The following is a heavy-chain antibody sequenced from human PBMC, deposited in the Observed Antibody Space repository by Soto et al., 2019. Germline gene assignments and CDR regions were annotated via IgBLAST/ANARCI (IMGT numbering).Heavy chain of an antibody. CDR2: IDPFDSYT. D-gene: IGHD5-12*01. J-gene: IGHJ4*02. Sequence: PGESLKISCQGSGYTFPNYYIAWVRQMPGKGLEWMGRIDPFDSYTKYGPSFQGHVTITVDKSTSTAFLQWSSLRASDSGMYYCARRGSGYYNPFDFWGQGTLVTVSS. CDR1: GYTFPNYY. V-gene: IGHV5-10-1*01. CDR3: ARRGSGYYNPFDF.